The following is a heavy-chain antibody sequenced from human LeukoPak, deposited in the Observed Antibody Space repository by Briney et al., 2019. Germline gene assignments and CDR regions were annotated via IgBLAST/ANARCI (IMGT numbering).Heavy chain of an antibody. J-gene: IGHJ4*02. CDR3: AREIRIAAAGTLFDY. CDR1: GFTFSSYS. Sequence: GGSLRLSCAASGFTFSSYSMNWVRQAPGKGLEWVSSISSSSSYIYYADSVKGRFTISRDNAKNSLYLQMNSLRAEDTAVYYCAREIRIAAAGTLFDYWGQGTLVTVSS. D-gene: IGHD6-13*01. V-gene: IGHV3-21*01. CDR2: ISSSSSYI.